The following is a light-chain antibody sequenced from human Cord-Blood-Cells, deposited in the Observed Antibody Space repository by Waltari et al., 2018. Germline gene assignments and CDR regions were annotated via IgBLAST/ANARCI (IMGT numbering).Light chain of an antibody. CDR1: SSDVGGYNY. CDR3: CSYAGSFYV. J-gene: IGLJ1*01. Sequence: QSALTQPRPVSGSPGQPVPISRTGTSSDVGGYNYVSWYQQHPGKAPKLMIDDVSKRPSGVPDRFSGSKSGNTASLTISGLQAEDEADYYCCSYAGSFYVFGTGTKVTVL. V-gene: IGLV2-11*01. CDR2: DVS.